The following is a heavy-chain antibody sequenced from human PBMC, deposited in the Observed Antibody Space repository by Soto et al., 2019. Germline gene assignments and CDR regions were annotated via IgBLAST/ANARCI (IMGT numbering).Heavy chain of an antibody. CDR1: SHTFTSYG. V-gene: IGHV1-18*04. Sequence: QVQLVQYGAEVKKPGASVKVSCKASSHTFTSYGINWVRQAPGQGLEWMGWITTYNGHTNYAQKFQGRLTMTADTSTSTAYMDLRSLKSDDTAVYYCARLRYSGTYFFDSWGQGTLVTVS. CDR2: ITTYNGHT. J-gene: IGHJ4*02. D-gene: IGHD1-26*01. CDR3: ARLRYSGTYFFDS.